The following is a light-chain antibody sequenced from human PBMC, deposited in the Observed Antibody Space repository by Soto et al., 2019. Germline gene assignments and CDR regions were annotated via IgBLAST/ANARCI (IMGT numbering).Light chain of an antibody. CDR1: QDINHF. CDR3: QKYNTGPFT. CDR2: GAS. V-gene: IGKV1-27*01. Sequence: DIQMAQSPSSLSATVGDRVTITCRASQDINHFLAWYQQKPGKVPQLLIYGASTLQSGVPSRFSGSGSGTEFTLTINSLQTEEVGIYYCQKYNTGPFTFGPGTKVHLK. J-gene: IGKJ3*01.